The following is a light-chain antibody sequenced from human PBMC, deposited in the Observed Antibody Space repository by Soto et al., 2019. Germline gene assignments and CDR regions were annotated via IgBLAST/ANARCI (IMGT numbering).Light chain of an antibody. J-gene: IGKJ2*01. CDR3: QQYGRSSVT. CDR1: QSVSSSY. Sequence: ELVLTQSQGTLSLSPGERATLSCRASQSVSSSYLAWYQQIPDQAPRLLIYGASSRATGIPDRFSGSGSGTDFTLTISRLEPEDFAVYYCQQYGRSSVTFGQGTKLEIK. V-gene: IGKV3-20*01. CDR2: GAS.